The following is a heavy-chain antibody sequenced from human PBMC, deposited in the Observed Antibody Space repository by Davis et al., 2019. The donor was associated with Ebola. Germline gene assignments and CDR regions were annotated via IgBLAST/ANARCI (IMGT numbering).Heavy chain of an antibody. J-gene: IGHJ5*02. D-gene: IGHD6-13*01. CDR1: GYTFSGYY. V-gene: IGHV1-2*02. Sequence: ASVKVSCKASGYTFSGYYIHWVRQAPGQGLEWMGWTSPNSGDTYHEQKFQDRVTMTRDTSISTVYMELKSLGSDDPGVYYCAREGAPVGTGGWFDPWGQGTLVTVSS. CDR2: TSPNSGDT. CDR3: AREGAPVGTGGWFDP.